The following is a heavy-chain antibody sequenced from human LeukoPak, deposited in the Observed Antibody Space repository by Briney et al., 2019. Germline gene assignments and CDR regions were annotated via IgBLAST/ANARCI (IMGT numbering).Heavy chain of an antibody. CDR1: GGSTSSYY. Sequence: PSETLSLTCTVSGGSTSSYYWGWIRQPPGKGLEWIGSIYYSGSTYYNPSLKSRVTISVDTSKNQFSLKLSSVTAADTAVYYCRGGGGYGDYANYLDYWGQGTLVTVSS. J-gene: IGHJ4*02. V-gene: IGHV4-39*01. D-gene: IGHD4-17*01. CDR2: IYYSGST. CDR3: RGGGGYGDYANYLDY.